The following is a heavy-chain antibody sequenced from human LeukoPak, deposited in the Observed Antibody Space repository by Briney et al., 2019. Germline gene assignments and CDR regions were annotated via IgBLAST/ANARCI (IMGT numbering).Heavy chain of an antibody. D-gene: IGHD2-2*01. J-gene: IGHJ5*02. CDR1: GFTFSSYA. V-gene: IGHV3-23*01. CDR3: AKNAGLGYCTSTSCPFDP. Sequence: GGSLRLSCVASGFTFSSYAMTWVRQAPGKGLEWVSAISGSGDSTHYADSVKGRFTISRDNSKNTVFLQMNSLTAEDTAVYYCAKNAGLGYCTSTSCPFDPWGQGTLVTVSS. CDR2: ISGSGDST.